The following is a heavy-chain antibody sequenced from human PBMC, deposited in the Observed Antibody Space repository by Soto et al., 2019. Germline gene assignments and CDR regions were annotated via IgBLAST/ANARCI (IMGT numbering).Heavy chain of an antibody. V-gene: IGHV1-46*01. D-gene: IGHD3-3*01. J-gene: IGHJ5*02. CDR3: ASCPPITIFGVGVGNWFDP. Sequence: QVQLVQSGAEVKKPGASVKVSCKASGYTFTSYYMHWVRQAPGQGLEWMGIINPSGGSTSYAQKFQGRVTMTRDTSTSTVYMELSSLRSEDTAVYYCASCPPITIFGVGVGNWFDPWGQGTLVTVSS. CDR2: INPSGGST. CDR1: GYTFTSYY.